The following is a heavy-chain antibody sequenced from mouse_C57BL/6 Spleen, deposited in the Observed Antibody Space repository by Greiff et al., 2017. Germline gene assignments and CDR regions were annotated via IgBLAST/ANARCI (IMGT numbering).Heavy chain of an antibody. CDR2: IDPENGDT. D-gene: IGHD2-4*01. V-gene: IGHV14-4*01. CDR3: TTIDYDYDGGFAY. J-gene: IGHJ3*01. CDR1: GFNIKDDY. Sequence: EVQLQQSGAELVRPGASVKLSCTASGFNIKDDYMHWVKQRPEQGLEWIGWIDPENGDTEYASKFQGKATITADTSSNTAYLQLRSLTSEDTAVYYCTTIDYDYDGGFAYWGQGTLVTVSA.